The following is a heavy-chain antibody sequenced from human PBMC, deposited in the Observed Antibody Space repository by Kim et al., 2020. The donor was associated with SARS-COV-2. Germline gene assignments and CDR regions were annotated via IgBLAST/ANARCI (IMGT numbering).Heavy chain of an antibody. V-gene: IGHV3-33*01. CDR3: ARDGVTGTTWWTKYFDF. J-gene: IGHJ4*02. Sequence: GGSLRLSCAASGFTFSSYGMHWVRQAPGKGLEWVAVIWYDGSNKYSADSVKGRFTISRDNSKNTLYLQMNSPRAGDTALYYCARDGVTGTTWWTKYFDFWGQGALDSFSS. CDR2: IWYDGSNK. D-gene: IGHD1-7*01. CDR1: GFTFSSYG.